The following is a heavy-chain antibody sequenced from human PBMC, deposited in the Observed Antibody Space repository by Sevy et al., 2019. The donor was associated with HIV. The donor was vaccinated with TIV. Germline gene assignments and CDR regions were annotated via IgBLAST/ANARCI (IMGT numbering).Heavy chain of an antibody. J-gene: IGHJ4*02. CDR1: GFTFSSYW. Sequence: GGSLRLSCAASGFTFSSYWMSWVRQAPGKGLEWVANIKQDGSEKYYVHSVKGRLTISRDNAKNSLYLQMNNLRAEDTALYYCARRWDTMVRGVISYYFDYWGQGTLVTVSS. V-gene: IGHV3-7*01. CDR3: ARRWDTMVRGVISYYFDY. D-gene: IGHD3-10*01. CDR2: IKQDGSEK.